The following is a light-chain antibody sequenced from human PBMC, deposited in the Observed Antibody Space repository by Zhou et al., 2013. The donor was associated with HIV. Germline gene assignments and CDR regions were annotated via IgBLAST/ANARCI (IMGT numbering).Light chain of an antibody. CDR1: SSDVDDFNS. V-gene: IGLV2-11*01. CDR2: NVV. J-gene: IGLJ3*02. Sequence: QSALTQPRSVSGSPGQTVTISCTATSSDVDDFNSVSWYQQHPGKAPKLIIENVVRRPSGVPDRFSGSKSGNTASLTISGLQAEDEADYYCCSYAGSSWVFGGGTKLTVL. CDR3: CSYAGSSWV.